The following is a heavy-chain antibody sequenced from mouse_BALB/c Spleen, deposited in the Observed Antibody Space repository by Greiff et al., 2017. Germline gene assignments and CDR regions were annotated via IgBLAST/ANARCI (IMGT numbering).Heavy chain of an antibody. CDR3: AELGFDY. D-gene: IGHD4-1*01. CDR1: GFTFSSFG. J-gene: IGHJ2*01. Sequence: EVQLVESGGGLVQPGGSRKLSCAASGFTFSSFGMHWVRQAPEKGLEWVAYISSGSSTIYYADTVKGRFTISRDNPKNTLFLQMTSLRSEDTAMYYCAELGFDYWGQGTTLTVSS. V-gene: IGHV5-17*02. CDR2: ISSGSSTI.